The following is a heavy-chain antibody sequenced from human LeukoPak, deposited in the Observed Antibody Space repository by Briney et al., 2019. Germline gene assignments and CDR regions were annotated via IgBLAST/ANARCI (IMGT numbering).Heavy chain of an antibody. D-gene: IGHD2-21*01. V-gene: IGHV1-46*01. CDR2: INPSGGST. CDR3: ARDPRVANYYYYYMDV. Sequence: ASVKVSCKASGYTFTSYYMHWVRQAPGQGLEWMGIINPSGGSTSYAQKFQGRVTMTRDMSTSTVYMELSSLRSEDTAVYYCARDPRVANYYYYYMDVWGKGTTVTVSS. J-gene: IGHJ6*03. CDR1: GYTFTSYY.